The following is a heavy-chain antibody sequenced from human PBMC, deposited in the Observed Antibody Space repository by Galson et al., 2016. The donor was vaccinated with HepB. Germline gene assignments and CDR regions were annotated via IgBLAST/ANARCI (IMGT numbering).Heavy chain of an antibody. CDR3: ARRLTNFGVYYFDR. V-gene: IGHV5-51*01. CDR2: IHPGHSDT. J-gene: IGHJ4*02. CDR1: GYTFSSSW. Sequence: QSGAEVKKTGESLKISCKGSGYTFSSSWIAWVRQRPGTGLERPPTIHPGHSDTRYSPSFQGQVTISVDKSTSTAYRQWSSLKASDTATYYCARRLTNFGVYYFDRWGQGTLATVSS. D-gene: IGHD3-10*02.